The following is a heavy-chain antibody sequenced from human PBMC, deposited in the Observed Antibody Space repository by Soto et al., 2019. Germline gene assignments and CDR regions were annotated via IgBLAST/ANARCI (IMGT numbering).Heavy chain of an antibody. D-gene: IGHD5-12*01. CDR2: FDPEDGET. CDR3: ATDLSGATIWDFDY. Sequence: ASVKVSCKVSGYTLTELSMHWVRQAPGKGLEWMGGFDPEDGETIYAQKFQGRVNMTEDTSTDTAYMELSSLRSEDTAVYYCATDLSGATIWDFDYWGQGTLVTVSS. J-gene: IGHJ4*02. CDR1: GYTLTELS. V-gene: IGHV1-24*01.